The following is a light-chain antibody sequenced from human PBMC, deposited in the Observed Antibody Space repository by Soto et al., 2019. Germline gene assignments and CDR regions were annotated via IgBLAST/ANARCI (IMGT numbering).Light chain of an antibody. CDR2: KAS. CDR3: QQYNTYLMYT. J-gene: IGKJ2*01. V-gene: IGKV1-5*03. Sequence: DIQMTQSPSTLSASVGDRVTITCRASQTISSWLAWYQQRPEKAPKLLIYKASSLESGVPSRFSGSGSVTEFTLTISSLQPDDFATYYCQQYNTYLMYTFGQGTKLEI. CDR1: QTISSW.